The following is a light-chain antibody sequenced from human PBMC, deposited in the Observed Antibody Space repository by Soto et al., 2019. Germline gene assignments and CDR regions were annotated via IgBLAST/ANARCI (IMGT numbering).Light chain of an antibody. Sequence: DIEMTQSPSTLSASVGDRVTLTCRASQSITNWLGWYQQKPGKAPKPLIYMASSLESGVPSRFSGSGGGTEFTLTISSLQPDDFATYYCQQYYRQATLGQGTKVDIK. CDR1: QSITNW. J-gene: IGKJ1*01. CDR3: QQYYRQAT. V-gene: IGKV1-5*03. CDR2: MAS.